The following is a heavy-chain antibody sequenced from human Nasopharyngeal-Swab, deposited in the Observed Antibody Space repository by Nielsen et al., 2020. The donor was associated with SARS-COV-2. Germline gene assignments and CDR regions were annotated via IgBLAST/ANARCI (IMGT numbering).Heavy chain of an antibody. CDR1: GFTFSSYS. J-gene: IGHJ4*02. D-gene: IGHD3-10*01. CDR3: ARDGVARLSDY. V-gene: IGHV3-21*01. CDR2: ISSSSSYI. Sequence: GESLKISCAASGFTFSSYSMNWVRQAPGKGLEWVSSISSSSSYIYYADSVKGRFTISRDNAKNSLYLQMNSLRAEDTAVYYCARDGVARLSDYWGQGTLVTVSS.